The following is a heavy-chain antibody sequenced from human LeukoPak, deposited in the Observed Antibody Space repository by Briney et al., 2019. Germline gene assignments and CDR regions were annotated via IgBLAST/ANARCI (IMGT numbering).Heavy chain of an antibody. D-gene: IGHD6-19*01. CDR3: ARPGRSGWYDY. J-gene: IGHJ4*02. Sequence: PSETLSLTCTVSGGSISSYYWSWIRQPPGKGLEWIGYIYYSGSTNYNPSLKSRVTISVDTSKNQFSLKLSSVTAADTAVYYCARPGRSGWYDYWGQGTLVTVSS. V-gene: IGHV4-59*08. CDR2: IYYSGST. CDR1: GGSISSYY.